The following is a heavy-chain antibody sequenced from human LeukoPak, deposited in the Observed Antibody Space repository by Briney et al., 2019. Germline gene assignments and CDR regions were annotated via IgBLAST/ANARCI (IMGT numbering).Heavy chain of an antibody. J-gene: IGHJ4*02. CDR3: AKEAPLGYCTGGSCYSGSYFDY. CDR1: GFTFSVYG. D-gene: IGHD2-15*01. CDR2: ISYDGGNQ. V-gene: IGHV3-30*18. Sequence: GRSLRLSCAASGFTFSVYGMRWVRQAPGKGLEWVSFISYDGGNQYYADSVKGRFTISRDNSKNTLFLQVNSLRAEDTAVYYCAKEAPLGYCTGGSCYSGSYFDYWGQGTLVTVSS.